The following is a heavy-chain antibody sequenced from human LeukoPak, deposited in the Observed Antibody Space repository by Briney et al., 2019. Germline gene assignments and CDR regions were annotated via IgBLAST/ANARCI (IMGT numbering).Heavy chain of an antibody. V-gene: IGHV1-69*05. CDR1: GGTFSSYA. Sequence: SVKVSCKASGGTFSSYAISWVRQAPGQGLEWMGGIIPIFGTANYAQKLQGRVTMTTDTSTSTAYMELRSLRSDDTAVYYCARGGVTGTFDYWGQGTLVTVSS. D-gene: IGHD1-20*01. CDR3: ARGGVTGTFDY. J-gene: IGHJ4*02. CDR2: IIPIFGTA.